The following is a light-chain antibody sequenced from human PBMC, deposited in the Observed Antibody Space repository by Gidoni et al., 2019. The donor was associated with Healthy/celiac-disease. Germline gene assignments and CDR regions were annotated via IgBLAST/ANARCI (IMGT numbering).Light chain of an antibody. CDR1: QSISSW. J-gene: IGKJ2*01. CDR2: DAS. V-gene: IGKV1-5*01. Sequence: DIQMTQSPSTLSASVGDRVTITCRASQSISSWLAWYQQKPGKAPKLLIYDASSLESGGQSRFSGSGSGTEFTLTISSLQPDDFATYYCQQYNSYLYTFGQGTKLEIK. CDR3: QQYNSYLYT.